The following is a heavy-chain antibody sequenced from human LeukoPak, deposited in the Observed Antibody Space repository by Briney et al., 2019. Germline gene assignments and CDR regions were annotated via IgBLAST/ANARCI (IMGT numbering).Heavy chain of an antibody. Sequence: SETLSLTCTASGGTISNYYRNWIRQPPGKGLEWIGYIYYTGSNNYNPSLKSRVTMSVDTSKNQFSLSLRSVTAADTAVYYCARVGEVDTAMINAFDYWGQGNLVTVSS. V-gene: IGHV4-59*01. CDR2: IYYTGSN. CDR3: ARVGEVDTAMINAFDY. J-gene: IGHJ4*02. D-gene: IGHD5-18*01. CDR1: GGTISNYY.